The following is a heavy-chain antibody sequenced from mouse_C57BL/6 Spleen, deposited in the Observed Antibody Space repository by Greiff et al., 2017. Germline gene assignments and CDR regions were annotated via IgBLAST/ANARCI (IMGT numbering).Heavy chain of an antibody. CDR1: GYTFTDYE. V-gene: IGHV1-15*01. J-gene: IGHJ2*01. CDR2: IDPETGGT. Sequence: VKLMESGAELVRPGASVTLSCKASGYTFTDYEMHWVKQTPVHGLEWIGAIDPETGGTAYNQKFKGKGILTADKSSSTAYMELRSLTSEDSAVYYCTRRYGSTPDYWGQGTTLTVSS. D-gene: IGHD1-1*01. CDR3: TRRYGSTPDY.